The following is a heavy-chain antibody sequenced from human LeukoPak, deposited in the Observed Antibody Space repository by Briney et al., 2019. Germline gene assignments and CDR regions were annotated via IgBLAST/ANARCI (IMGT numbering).Heavy chain of an antibody. D-gene: IGHD2-15*01. V-gene: IGHV3-30*04. Sequence: GGSLRLSCAASGLTFSSYVMYWVRQAPGQGLEWVAVISYDGSNKYYADSVQGRFTISRDNSKIPLYLQMNSLRAEDTAVYYCARDLLDCSGGSCHGGWFDPWGQGTLVTVSS. J-gene: IGHJ5*02. CDR3: ARDLLDCSGGSCHGGWFDP. CDR1: GLTFSSYV. CDR2: ISYDGSNK.